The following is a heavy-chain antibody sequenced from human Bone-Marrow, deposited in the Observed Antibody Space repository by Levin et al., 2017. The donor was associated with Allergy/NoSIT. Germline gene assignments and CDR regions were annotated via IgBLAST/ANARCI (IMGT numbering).Heavy chain of an antibody. J-gene: IGHJ6*03. D-gene: IGHD2-2*01. V-gene: IGHV4-39*01. Sequence: PSETLSLTCTVSGGSISSSSYYWGWIRQPPGKGLEWIGSIYYSGSTYYNPSLKSRVTISVDTSKNQFSLKLSSVTAADTAVYYCARQDIVVVPAASAHYYYYMDVWGKGTTVTVSS. CDR1: GGSISSSSYY. CDR2: IYYSGST. CDR3: ARQDIVVVPAASAHYYYYMDV.